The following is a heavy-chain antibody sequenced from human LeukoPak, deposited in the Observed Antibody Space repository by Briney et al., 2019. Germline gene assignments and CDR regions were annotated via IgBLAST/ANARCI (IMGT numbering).Heavy chain of an antibody. CDR2: IGTASDT. CDR3: ARGPPRGKYYYLDV. J-gene: IGHJ6*03. V-gene: IGHV3-13*01. D-gene: IGHD1-1*01. CDR1: GFTFSSFD. Sequence: GGSLRLSCAASGFTFSSFDMPWVRQPTGQGLEWVSTIGTASDTYYPGSVEGRFTLSRDNAKNSLYLQMNSLTAGDTAVYYCARGPPRGKYYYLDVWGKGTTVTVSS.